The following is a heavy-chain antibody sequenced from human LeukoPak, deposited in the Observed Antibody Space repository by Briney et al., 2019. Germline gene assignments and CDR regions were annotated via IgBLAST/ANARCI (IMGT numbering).Heavy chain of an antibody. V-gene: IGHV1-2*02. D-gene: IGHD5-12*01. Sequence: ASVKVSCKTSGYSFTGNYIHWVRQAPGQGLEWMGWINPNSGATKYAQKSQGRVTMTRDTSISTAYMELSRLTFDDSAVYFCARRGYSGYDHPYFDFWGQGTLVTVSS. CDR1: GYSFTGNY. J-gene: IGHJ4*02. CDR2: INPNSGAT. CDR3: ARRGYSGYDHPYFDF.